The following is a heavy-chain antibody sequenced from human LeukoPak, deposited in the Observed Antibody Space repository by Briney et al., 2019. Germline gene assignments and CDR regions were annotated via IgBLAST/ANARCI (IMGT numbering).Heavy chain of an antibody. CDR3: ARGAEFPYYYYYYVDV. CDR1: GFTFSSYS. D-gene: IGHD1-26*01. CDR2: ISTSGSYI. J-gene: IGHJ6*03. V-gene: IGHV3-21*01. Sequence: KSGGSLRLSCAASGFTFSSYSMNWVRQAPGKGLEWVSSISTSGSYISYADSVKGRFTISRDNAKNSLYLQMNSLRAEDTAAYYCARGAEFPYYYYYYVDVWGKGTTVTVSS.